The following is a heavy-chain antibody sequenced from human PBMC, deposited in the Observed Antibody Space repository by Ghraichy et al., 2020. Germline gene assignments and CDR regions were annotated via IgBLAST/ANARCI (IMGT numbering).Heavy chain of an antibody. J-gene: IGHJ6*02. V-gene: IGHV3-21*01. D-gene: IGHD4/OR15-4a*01. CDR3: ARDDSGNGMDV. CDR2: ISSSSSYI. CDR1: GFTFSSYS. Sequence: GGSLRLSCAASGFTFSSYSMNWVRQAPGKGLEWVSSISSSSSYIYYADSVKGRFTISRDNAKNSLYLQMNSLRAEDTAVYYCARDDSGNGMDVWGQGTTVTVSS.